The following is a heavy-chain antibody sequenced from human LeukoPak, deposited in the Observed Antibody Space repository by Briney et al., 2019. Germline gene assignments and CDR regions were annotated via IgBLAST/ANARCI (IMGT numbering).Heavy chain of an antibody. CDR1: GFTFGDYA. D-gene: IGHD3-10*01. CDR2: ISSSGSTI. J-gene: IGHJ6*03. V-gene: IGHV3-48*03. CDR3: ARGVGPSHYYYYYMDV. Sequence: GGSLRLSCIASGFTFGDYAMTWVRQAPGKGLEWVSYISSSGSTIYYADSVKGRFTISRDNAKNSLYLQMNSLRAEDTAVYYCARGVGPSHYYYYYMDVWGKGTTVTISS.